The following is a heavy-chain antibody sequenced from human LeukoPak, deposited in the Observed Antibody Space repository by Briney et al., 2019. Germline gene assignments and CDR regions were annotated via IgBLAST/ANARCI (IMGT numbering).Heavy chain of an antibody. V-gene: IGHV1-46*01. CDR2: INPSGGST. J-gene: IGHJ4*02. D-gene: IGHD3-9*01. CDR1: GYTFTSYY. Sequence: ASVKVSCKASGYTFTSYYMHWVRQAPGQGLEWMGIINPSGGSTSYAQKFQGRVTMTRDTSTSTVYMELSSLRSDDTAVYYCARDRDVLRYSDWLLISGYAFDYWGQGTLVTVSS. CDR3: ARDRDVLRYSDWLLISGYAFDY.